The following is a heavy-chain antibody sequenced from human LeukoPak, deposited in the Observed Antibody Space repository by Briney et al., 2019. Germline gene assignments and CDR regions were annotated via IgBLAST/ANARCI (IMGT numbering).Heavy chain of an antibody. CDR3: ARLPGYCSSTSGPPYYYGMDV. CDR1: GYTFTGYY. J-gene: IGHJ6*02. D-gene: IGHD2-2*01. Sequence: GASVKVSCKASGYTFTGYYMHWVRQAPGQGLEWMGWINPNSGGTNYAQKFQGRVTMTRDTSISTAYIELSRLRSDDTAVYYCARLPGYCSSTSGPPYYYGMDVWGQGTTVTVSS. V-gene: IGHV1-2*02. CDR2: INPNSGGT.